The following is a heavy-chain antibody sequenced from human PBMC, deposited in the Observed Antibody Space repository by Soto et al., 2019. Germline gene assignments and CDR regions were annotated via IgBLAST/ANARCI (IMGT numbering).Heavy chain of an antibody. V-gene: IGHV4-4*02. D-gene: IGHD6-13*01. J-gene: IGHJ4*02. CDR1: GDSISSSKW. CDR3: ARGEVQQPRAY. Sequence: QVKLQESGPGLVKPSGTLSLTCAVSGDSISSSKWWSWVRQPPGKGLEWIGEIYQSGSTNYNPALKRRVIITVHKSKRQLSLKPSSVSDEDNAVDYCARGEVQQPRAYWGQGTLVTVSS. CDR2: IYQSGST.